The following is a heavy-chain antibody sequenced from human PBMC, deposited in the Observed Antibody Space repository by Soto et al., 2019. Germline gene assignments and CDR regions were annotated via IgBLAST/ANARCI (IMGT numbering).Heavy chain of an antibody. V-gene: IGHV3-48*02. CDR1: GFTFSSYS. J-gene: IGHJ6*02. CDR3: ARGTDYGGNFPPGYYYYYGMDV. CDR2: ISSSSSTI. Sequence: VQLVESGGGLVQPGGSLRLSCAASGFTFSSYSMNWVRQAPGKGLEWVSYISSSSSTIYYADSVKGRFTISRDNAKNSLYLQMNSLRDEDTAVYYCARGTDYGGNFPPGYYYYYGMDVWGQGTTVTVSS. D-gene: IGHD4-17*01.